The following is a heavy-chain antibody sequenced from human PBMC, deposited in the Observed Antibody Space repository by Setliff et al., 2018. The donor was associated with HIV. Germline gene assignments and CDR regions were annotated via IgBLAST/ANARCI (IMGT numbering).Heavy chain of an antibody. Sequence: ASVKVSCKTSGYTFTNYGLSWVRQAPGQGLEWIGWISTYSDETSYAQKLQGRVTMTTDTSTSTAYMELRRPTFDDTAVYYCARDVEHMMDVWGQGTTVTVSS. CDR3: ARDVEHMMDV. J-gene: IGHJ6*02. V-gene: IGHV1-18*01. CDR1: GYTFTNYG. CDR2: ISTYSDET.